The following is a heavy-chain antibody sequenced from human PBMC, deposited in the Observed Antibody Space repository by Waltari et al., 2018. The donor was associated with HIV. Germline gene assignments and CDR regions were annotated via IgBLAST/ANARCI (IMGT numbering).Heavy chain of an antibody. CDR3: ARDLRVGYSYGFDY. Sequence: QLQLQQSGPGLVKPSQTLSLPCAISGDSVSSNSAARNWIRQSPSRGLEWLGRTYYRSKWYNDYVVSVKSRITINPDTSKNHFSLQLNSVTPEDTAVYYCARDLRVGYSYGFDYWGQGTLVTVSS. CDR2: TYYRSKWYN. J-gene: IGHJ4*02. V-gene: IGHV6-1*01. D-gene: IGHD5-18*01. CDR1: GDSVSSNSAA.